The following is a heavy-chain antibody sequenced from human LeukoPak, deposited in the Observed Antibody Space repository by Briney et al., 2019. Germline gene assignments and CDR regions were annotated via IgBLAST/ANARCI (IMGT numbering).Heavy chain of an antibody. V-gene: IGHV4-4*02. D-gene: IGHD3-22*01. CDR2: ISHRGST. Sequence: SETLSLTCAVSGVSISRGNWWSWVRQPPGKGLEWIGEISHRGSTNCNPSLKSRVTISVDNSKNQFSLRLSSVTAADTAVYYCTRDYDSSGYYFLMWGQGTLVTVSS. CDR1: GVSISRGNW. J-gene: IGHJ4*02. CDR3: TRDYDSSGYYFLM.